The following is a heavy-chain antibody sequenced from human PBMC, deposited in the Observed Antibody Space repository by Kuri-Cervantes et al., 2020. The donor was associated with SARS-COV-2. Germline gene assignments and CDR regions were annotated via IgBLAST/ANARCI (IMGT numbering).Heavy chain of an antibody. Sequence: GESLKISCAASGFTFSSYWMSWVRQAPGKGLEWVANIKQDGSEKYYVDSVKGRFTISRDNAKNSLYLQMNSLRAEDTAVYYCAREGVFCDAFDIWGQGTMVTVSS. D-gene: IGHD3-16*01. CDR2: IKQDGSEK. CDR1: GFTFSSYW. V-gene: IGHV3-7*01. J-gene: IGHJ3*02. CDR3: AREGVFCDAFDI.